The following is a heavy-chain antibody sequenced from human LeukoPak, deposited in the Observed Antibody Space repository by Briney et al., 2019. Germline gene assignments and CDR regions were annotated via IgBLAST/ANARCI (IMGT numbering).Heavy chain of an antibody. CDR1: GFTFSSNY. V-gene: IGHV3-53*01. CDR3: ATGVDTAMVTSDY. CDR2: IYSGGST. Sequence: GGSLRLSCAASGFTFSSNYMSWVRRAPGKGLEWVSVIYSGGSTYYADSVKGRFTISRDNSKNTLYLQMNSLRAEDTAVYYFATGVDTAMVTSDYWGQGTLVTVSS. D-gene: IGHD5-18*01. J-gene: IGHJ4*02.